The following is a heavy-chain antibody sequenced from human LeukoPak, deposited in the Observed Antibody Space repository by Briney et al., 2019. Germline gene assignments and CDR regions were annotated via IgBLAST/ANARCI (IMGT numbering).Heavy chain of an antibody. CDR1: GFTFSDYY. V-gene: IGHV3-11*01. D-gene: IGHD3-10*01. J-gene: IGHJ4*02. Sequence: GGSPRLSCAASGFTFSDYYMSWIRQAPGKGLEWVSYISSSGSTIYYADSVKGRFTISRDNAKNSLYLQMNSLRAEDTAVYYCARVAWFGELLTISHFDYWGQGTLVTVSS. CDR3: ARVAWFGELLTISHFDY. CDR2: ISSSGSTI.